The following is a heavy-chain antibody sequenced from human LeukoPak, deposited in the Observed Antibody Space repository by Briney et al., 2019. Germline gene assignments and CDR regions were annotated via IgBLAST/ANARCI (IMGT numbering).Heavy chain of an antibody. J-gene: IGHJ3*02. CDR3: ARDYDEGQDAFHI. CDR1: GYTFTTYD. D-gene: IGHD4-17*01. Sequence: EASVKVSCKASGYTFTTYDINWVRQAPGQGLEWMGWMNPDSGNTGYAQKFQSRVTMTRSTSISTAYMELSSLTSEDTAVYYCARDYDEGQDAFHIWGQGTLITVSS. CDR2: MNPDSGNT. V-gene: IGHV1-8*01.